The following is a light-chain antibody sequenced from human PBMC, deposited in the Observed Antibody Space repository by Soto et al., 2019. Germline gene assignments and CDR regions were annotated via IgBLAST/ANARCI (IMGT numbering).Light chain of an antibody. CDR2: GAS. Sequence: IMMTQSPATLSVSPGERVTLSCRTSHSVNIYVAWYQQKPGQAPRLLLYGASTRATGIPVRFSGSGFGTEFTLTISSLQSEDFAVYYCQQYKNWPLFGQGTRLEI. CDR3: QQYKNWPL. V-gene: IGKV3-15*01. CDR1: HSVNIY. J-gene: IGKJ5*01.